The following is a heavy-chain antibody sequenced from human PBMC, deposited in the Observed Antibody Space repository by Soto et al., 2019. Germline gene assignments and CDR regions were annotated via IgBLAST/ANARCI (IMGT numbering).Heavy chain of an antibody. CDR3: AVAPDY. J-gene: IGHJ4*02. CDR1: GGSFSGYY. V-gene: IGHV4-34*01. CDR2: MNHSGST. D-gene: IGHD5-12*01. Sequence: PSETLSLTCAVYGGSFSGYYWSWIRQPPGKGLEWIGEMNHSGSTNYNPSLKSRVTISVDTSKNQFYLKLNSVTAADMAFYYCAVAPDYGGQGTLVTVS.